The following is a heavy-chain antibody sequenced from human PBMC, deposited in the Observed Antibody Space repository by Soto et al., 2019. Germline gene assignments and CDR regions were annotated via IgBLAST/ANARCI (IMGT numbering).Heavy chain of an antibody. J-gene: IGHJ4*02. CDR3: VKYHHDGWYGSFDF. V-gene: IGHV3-23*01. Sequence: EMQLLESGGGLVLPGGSLRLSCAASGFTFSIYAMSWVRQAPGKGLEWVSSISGSGSSTYNADSVKGRFTFSRDNSRHKLYLQMHSLRTDDTAVYDCVKYHHDGWYGSFDFWGQGTLVTVSS. D-gene: IGHD6-19*01. CDR2: ISGSGSST. CDR1: GFTFSIYA.